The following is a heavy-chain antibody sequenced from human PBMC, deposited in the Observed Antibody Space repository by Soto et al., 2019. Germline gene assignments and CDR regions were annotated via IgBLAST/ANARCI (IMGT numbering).Heavy chain of an antibody. CDR2: ITPSFGSP. Sequence: QVQLVQSGAEVRKPGSSVRISCTASGDTLSYSAIGWQRQAPGQGLEWMGGITPSFGSPVYARKFQGRVTIAADHMILNNLRSDDSAMYFCATYFTAVAYFENWGQGTLVTVSS. D-gene: IGHD5-18*01. CDR3: ATYFTAVAYFEN. CDR1: GDTLSYSA. J-gene: IGHJ4*02. V-gene: IGHV1-69*01.